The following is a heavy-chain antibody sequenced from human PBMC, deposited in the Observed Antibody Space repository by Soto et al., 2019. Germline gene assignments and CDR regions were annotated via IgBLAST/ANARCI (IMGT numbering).Heavy chain of an antibody. CDR3: ARTYRYYDFWSGYPPPPWFDP. D-gene: IGHD3-3*01. V-gene: IGHV4-59*08. CDR1: GGSISSYY. CDR2: IYYSGST. Sequence: KPSETLSLTCTVSGGSISSYYWSWIRQPPGKGLEWIGYIYYSGSTNYNSSLKSRVTISVDTSKNQFSLKLSSVTAADTAVYYCARTYRYYDFWSGYPPPPWFDPWGQGTLVTVSS. J-gene: IGHJ5*02.